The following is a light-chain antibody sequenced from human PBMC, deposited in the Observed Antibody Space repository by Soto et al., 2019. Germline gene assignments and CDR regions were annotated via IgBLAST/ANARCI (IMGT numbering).Light chain of an antibody. V-gene: IGKV3D-20*02. J-gene: IGKJ5*01. CDR3: QQRSYPIT. CDR2: GAS. Sequence: IVMTQSPSTRSVSPGERATPSCRASQSVSSSYFSWYQQKPRPAPRLLIFGASSRVTGIPARFSGSGSESYFPLTISSQAPEYFAVYYCQQRSYPITFGQGTRLEIK. CDR1: QSVSSSY.